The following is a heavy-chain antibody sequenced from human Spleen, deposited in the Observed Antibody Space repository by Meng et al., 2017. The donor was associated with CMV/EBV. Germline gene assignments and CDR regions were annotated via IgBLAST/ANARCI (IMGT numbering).Heavy chain of an antibody. V-gene: IGHV1-18*01. CDR1: GYTFTSYG. J-gene: IGHJ6*02. CDR3: ATDTEVEGTSIYYGMGV. D-gene: IGHD2-15*01. Sequence: ASVKVSCKASGYTFTSYGISWVRQAPGQGLEWMGWISAYNGNTNYAQKLQGRVTMTTDTSTSTAYMELRSLRSEDTAVYYCATDTEVEGTSIYYGMGVWGQGTTVTVSS. CDR2: ISAYNGNT.